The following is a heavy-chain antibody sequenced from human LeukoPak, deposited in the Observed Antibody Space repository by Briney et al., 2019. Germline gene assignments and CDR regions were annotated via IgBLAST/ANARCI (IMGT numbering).Heavy chain of an antibody. V-gene: IGHV1-18*01. CDR2: INPHDGNT. D-gene: IGHD3-16*01. J-gene: IGHJ2*01. CDR1: GYTFTNYD. CDR3: ARGGGGWYFDL. Sequence: GASVKVSCKASGYTFTNYDISWARQAPGQRLEWMGWINPHDGNTNYAQNLQGRVTMTTDTSTSTAYMELRSLSSDDTAVYYCARGGGGWYFDLWGRGTLVAVSS.